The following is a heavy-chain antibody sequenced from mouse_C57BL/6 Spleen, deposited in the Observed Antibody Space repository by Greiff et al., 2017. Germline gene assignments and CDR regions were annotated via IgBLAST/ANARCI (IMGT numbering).Heavy chain of an antibody. CDR1: GYTFTSYD. J-gene: IGHJ2*01. CDR3: ARSGYGSGTGYFDY. V-gene: IGHV1-85*01. Sequence: QVHVKQSGPELVKPGASVKLSCKASGYTFTSYDINWVKQRPGQGLEWIGWIYPRDGSTKYNEKFKGKATLTVATSSSTAYMELHSLTSEDSAVYVCARSGYGSGTGYFDYWGQGTTLTVSS. D-gene: IGHD1-1*01. CDR2: IYPRDGST.